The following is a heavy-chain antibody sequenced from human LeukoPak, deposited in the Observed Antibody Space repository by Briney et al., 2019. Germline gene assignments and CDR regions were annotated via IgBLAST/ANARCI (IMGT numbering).Heavy chain of an antibody. V-gene: IGHV3-30*19. Sequence: GGSLRLFCAASGFTFSSYGMHWVRQAPGKGLKWVAVISYDGSNKYYADSVKGRFTISRDNSKNTLYLQMNSLRAEDTAVYYCAISGSYSYFDYWGQGTLVTVSS. CDR1: GFTFSSYG. D-gene: IGHD1-26*01. CDR2: ISYDGSNK. J-gene: IGHJ4*02. CDR3: AISGSYSYFDY.